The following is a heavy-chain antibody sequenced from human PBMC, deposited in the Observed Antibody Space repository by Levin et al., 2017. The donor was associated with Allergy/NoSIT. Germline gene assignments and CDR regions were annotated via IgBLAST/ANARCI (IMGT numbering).Heavy chain of an antibody. D-gene: IGHD2-15*01. CDR2: ISGSGGST. V-gene: IGHV3-23*01. J-gene: IGHJ4*02. CDR1: GFTFSSYA. Sequence: QSGGSLRLSCAASGFTFSSYAMSWVRQAPGKRLEWVSTISGSGGSTSYADSVKGRFTISRDNSKNTLYLQLSSLRAEDTAVYYCAKAIGSWYWDYWGQGTLVTVSS. CDR3: AKAIGSWYWDY.